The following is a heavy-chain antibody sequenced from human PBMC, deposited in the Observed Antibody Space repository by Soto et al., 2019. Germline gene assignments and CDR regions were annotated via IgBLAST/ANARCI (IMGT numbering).Heavy chain of an antibody. Sequence: PSETLSLTCAVSGGSISGGGYSWSWIRQPPGKGLEWIGYIYHSGSTYYNPSLKSRVTISVDRSKNQLSLKLGSVTAADTAVYYCARGRVVGATTFDYWGQGTLVTVSS. CDR3: ARGRVVGATTFDY. CDR1: GGSISGGGYS. J-gene: IGHJ4*02. V-gene: IGHV4-30-2*01. D-gene: IGHD1-26*01. CDR2: IYHSGST.